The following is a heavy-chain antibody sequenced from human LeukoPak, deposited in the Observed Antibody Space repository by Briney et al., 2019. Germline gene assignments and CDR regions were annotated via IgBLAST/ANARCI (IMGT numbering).Heavy chain of an antibody. CDR2: IYHSGST. J-gene: IGHJ4*02. D-gene: IGHD6-13*01. Sequence: SQTLSLTCTVSGYSISSGYYWGWIRQPPGKGLEWIGSIYHSGSTYYNPSLKSRVTISVDTSKNQFSLKLSSVTAADTAVYYCARDRIVGIAAAGYFDYWGQGTLVTVSS. V-gene: IGHV4-38-2*02. CDR1: GYSISSGYY. CDR3: ARDRIVGIAAAGYFDY.